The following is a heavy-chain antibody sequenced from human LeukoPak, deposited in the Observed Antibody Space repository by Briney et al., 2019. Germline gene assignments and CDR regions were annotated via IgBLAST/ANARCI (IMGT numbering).Heavy chain of an antibody. Sequence: GGSLRLSCAASGFTFRDYAMTWVRHIPGKGLDWVSAISRSGGATYYADSVKGRFTISRDNSQNTVYLQMNSLRGEDTAVYFFPNCSGPYNSYFLNWCDPWGQGTLVTVSS. CDR3: PNCSGPYNSYFLNWCDP. V-gene: IGHV3-23*01. CDR2: ISRSGGAT. CDR1: GFTFRDYA. J-gene: IGHJ5*02. D-gene: IGHD5-24*01.